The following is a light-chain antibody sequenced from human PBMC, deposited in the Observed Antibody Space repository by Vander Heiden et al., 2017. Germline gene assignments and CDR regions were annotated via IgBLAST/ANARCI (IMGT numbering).Light chain of an antibody. J-gene: IGLJ2*01. CDR2: DDT. Sequence: SYVLTQPPSVSVAPGPTASLTCRGNDINSKSVHWYQQKPVQAPVLVVYDDTDRPSGIPERFSGSNSGDTATLTISRVEAGDEADYYCQVWHSSSDHVVFGGGTKLTVL. CDR3: QVWHSSSDHVV. V-gene: IGLV3-21*02. CDR1: DINSKS.